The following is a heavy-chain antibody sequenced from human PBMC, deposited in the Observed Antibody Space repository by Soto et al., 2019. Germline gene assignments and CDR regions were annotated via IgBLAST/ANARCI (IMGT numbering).Heavy chain of an antibody. CDR2: ISNDGNNK. J-gene: IGHJ4*02. CDR3: AKDWNAGTYLDY. CDR1: GFTFSTYA. D-gene: IGHD6-13*01. V-gene: IGHV3-30*18. Sequence: PGGSLRLSCAASGFTFSTYAMHWVRQAPGKGLEWVAIISNDGNNKYYADSVKGRFTISRDNSQNTLYLQMSSLRVEDTAVYYCAKDWNAGTYLDYWGQGTLVTVSS.